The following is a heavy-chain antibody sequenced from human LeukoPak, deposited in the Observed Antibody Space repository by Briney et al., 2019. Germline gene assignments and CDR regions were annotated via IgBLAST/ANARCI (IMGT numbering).Heavy chain of an antibody. J-gene: IGHJ4*02. Sequence: ASVKVSCKASGYTLTSYYMHWVRQAPGQGLEWMGWINPNSGGTNYAQKFQGRVTMTRDTSISTAYMELSRLRSDDTAVYYCARDSGSGHGDYWGQGTLVTVSS. CDR3: ARDSGSGHGDY. D-gene: IGHD3-10*01. V-gene: IGHV1-2*02. CDR2: INPNSGGT. CDR1: GYTLTSYY.